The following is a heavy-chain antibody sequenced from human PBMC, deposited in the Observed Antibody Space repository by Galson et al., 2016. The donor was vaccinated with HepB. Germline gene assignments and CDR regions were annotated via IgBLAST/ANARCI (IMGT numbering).Heavy chain of an antibody. CDR2: ISASGGST. J-gene: IGHJ4*02. V-gene: IGHV3-23*01. CDR3: AKNHLAGDFWTSYFFDY. CDR1: GFTFSSYA. D-gene: IGHD3-3*01. Sequence: SLRLSCAASGFTFSSYAMTWVRQAPGKGLEWVSTISASGGSTYYADSVKGRFTISRDNSKNTVYVQMNSLRAEETAVYYCAKNHLAGDFWTSYFFDYWGQGTLVTVSS.